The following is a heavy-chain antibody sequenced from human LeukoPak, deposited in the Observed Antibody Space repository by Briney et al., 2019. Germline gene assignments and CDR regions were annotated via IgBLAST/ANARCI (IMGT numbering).Heavy chain of an antibody. V-gene: IGHV3-7*01. Sequence: GGSLRLSCAASGFTFSSYWMNWVRQAPGKGLEWVANLKQDGSEKYYADSVKGRFTISRDNAKNSLFLQMNSLRDEDTALYYCVRGSNSWNYVGGYWGQGTLVTVSS. D-gene: IGHD1-7*01. CDR2: LKQDGSEK. CDR3: VRGSNSWNYVGGY. CDR1: GFTFSSYW. J-gene: IGHJ4*02.